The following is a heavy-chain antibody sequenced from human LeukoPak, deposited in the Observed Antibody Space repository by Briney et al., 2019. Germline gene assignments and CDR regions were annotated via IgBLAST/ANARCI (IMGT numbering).Heavy chain of an antibody. CDR3: ARGLWFGESNLDY. CDR1: GYTFTSYD. J-gene: IGHJ4*02. Sequence: VASVKVSCKASGYTFTSYDINWVRQATRQGLEWMGWMNTNSGNTSYAQKFQGRVTMTRNTSISTAYMELSSLRSEDTAVYYCARGLWFGESNLDYWGQGTLVTVSS. D-gene: IGHD3-10*01. V-gene: IGHV1-8*01. CDR2: MNTNSGNT.